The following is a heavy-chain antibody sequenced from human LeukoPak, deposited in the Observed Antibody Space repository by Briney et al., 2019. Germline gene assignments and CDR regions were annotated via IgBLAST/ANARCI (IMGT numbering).Heavy chain of an antibody. V-gene: IGHV1-2*02. CDR1: GYTFTGYY. CDR3: ARRSQWLVYDY. Sequence: GASVKVSCKASGYTFTGYYMHWVREAPGQGLEWMGWINPNSGGTNYAQKFQGRVTMTRDTSIGTAYMELSRLSSDDTAVYYCARRSQWLVYDYWGQGTLVTVSS. J-gene: IGHJ4*02. D-gene: IGHD6-19*01. CDR2: INPNSGGT.